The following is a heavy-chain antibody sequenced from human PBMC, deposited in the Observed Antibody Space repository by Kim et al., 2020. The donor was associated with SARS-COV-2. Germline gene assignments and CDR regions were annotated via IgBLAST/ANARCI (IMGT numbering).Heavy chain of an antibody. Sequence: GGSLRLSCAASGFTFSSYGMHWVRQAPGKGLEWVAVIWYDGSNKYYADSVKGRFTVSRDNSKNTLFLQMNSLRAEDTAMYYCTNGGVGTNYHYFDYWGQGTLVTVSS. J-gene: IGHJ4*02. D-gene: IGHD2-21*02. CDR1: GFTFSSYG. V-gene: IGHV3-33*06. CDR3: TNGGVGTNYHYFDY. CDR2: IWYDGSNK.